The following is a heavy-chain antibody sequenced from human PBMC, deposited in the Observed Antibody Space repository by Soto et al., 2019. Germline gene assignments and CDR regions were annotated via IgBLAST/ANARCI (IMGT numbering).Heavy chain of an antibody. CDR3: ARDYGDYYYYYGMDV. Sequence: GGSLRLSCAASGFTVSSNYMSWVRQAPGKGLEWVSVIYSGGSTYYADSVKGRFTISRHNSKNTLYLQMNSLRAEDTAVYYCARDYGDYYYYYGMDVWGQGTTVTVSS. J-gene: IGHJ6*02. CDR1: GFTVSSNY. V-gene: IGHV3-53*01. CDR2: IYSGGST. D-gene: IGHD4-17*01.